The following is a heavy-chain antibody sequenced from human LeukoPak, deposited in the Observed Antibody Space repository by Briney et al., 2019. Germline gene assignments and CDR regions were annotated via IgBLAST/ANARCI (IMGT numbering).Heavy chain of an antibody. CDR2: ISGSGGST. D-gene: IGHD3-22*01. Sequence: GGSLRLSCAASGFTFSSSAMSWVRQAPGKGLEWVSAISGSGGSTYYADSVKGRFTISRDNSKNTLYLQMNSLRAEDTAVYYCAKDPSYYDSSGYYLNWFDPWGQGTLVTVSS. CDR3: AKDPSYYDSSGYYLNWFDP. V-gene: IGHV3-23*01. CDR1: GFTFSSSA. J-gene: IGHJ5*02.